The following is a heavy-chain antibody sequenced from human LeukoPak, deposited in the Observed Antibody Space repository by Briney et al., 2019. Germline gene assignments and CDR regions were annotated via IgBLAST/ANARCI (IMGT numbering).Heavy chain of an antibody. Sequence: SETLSLTCTVSGGSISSSSYYWGWIRQPPGKGLEWIGSIYYSGSTYYNPSLKSRVTISVDTSKNQFSLKLSSVTAADTAVYYCAHSSSRYYYYGMDVWGQGTTVTVSS. CDR1: GGSISSSSYY. D-gene: IGHD6-13*01. CDR3: AHSSSRYYYYGMDV. CDR2: IYYSGST. V-gene: IGHV4-39*07. J-gene: IGHJ6*02.